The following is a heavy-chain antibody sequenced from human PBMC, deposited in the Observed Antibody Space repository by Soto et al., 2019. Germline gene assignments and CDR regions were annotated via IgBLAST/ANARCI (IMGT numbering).Heavy chain of an antibody. J-gene: IGHJ6*02. CDR2: IYPGDSDT. V-gene: IGHV5-51*01. D-gene: IGHD3-3*01. CDR1: GYSFTSYW. Sequence: VESLKISCNGSGYSFTSYWIGWVGQMPGKGLEWMGIIYPGDSDTRYSPSFQGQVTISADKSISTAYLQWSSLKASDTAMYYCARVGTYYDFWSGYEPDYYYGMDVWGQGTTVTVSS. CDR3: ARVGTYYDFWSGYEPDYYYGMDV.